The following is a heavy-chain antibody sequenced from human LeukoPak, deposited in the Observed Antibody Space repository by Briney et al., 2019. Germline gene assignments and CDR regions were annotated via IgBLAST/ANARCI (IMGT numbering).Heavy chain of an antibody. CDR1: GGSISSSSYY. V-gene: IGHV4-39*01. Sequence: SETLSLTCTVSGGSISSSSYYWGWIRQPPGKGLEWIGSIYYSGSTYYNPSLKSRVTISVDTSKNQFSLELSSVTAADTAVYYCARHEGTTTGGNIDYWGQGTLVTVSS. CDR2: IYYSGST. CDR3: ARHEGTTTGGNIDY. J-gene: IGHJ4*02. D-gene: IGHD1-1*01.